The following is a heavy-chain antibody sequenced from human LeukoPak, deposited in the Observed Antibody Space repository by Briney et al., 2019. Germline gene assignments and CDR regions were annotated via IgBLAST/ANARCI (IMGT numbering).Heavy chain of an antibody. CDR1: GGSISSYY. CDR3: ARSPRSSTDFDY. V-gene: IGHV4-59*01. Sequence: SETLSLTCTVSGGSISSYYWSWIRQPPGKGLEWIGYIYYSGSTNYNPSLKSRVTISVDTSKNQFSLKLSSVTAADTAVYYCARSPRSSTDFDYWGQGTLVTVSS. CDR2: IYYSGST. D-gene: IGHD1-26*01. J-gene: IGHJ4*02.